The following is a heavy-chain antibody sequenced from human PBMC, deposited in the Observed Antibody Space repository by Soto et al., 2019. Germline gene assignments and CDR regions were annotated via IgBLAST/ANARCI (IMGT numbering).Heavy chain of an antibody. D-gene: IGHD3-3*01. CDR1: GFTVSSNY. CDR3: ARERGITIYGVVREEYGMDV. V-gene: IGHV3-53*01. Sequence: VGSLRLSCAASGFTVSSNYMSWFRQASGVGLEWVSVIYCCGNTYYSGSVKDRFPIVRDNSKNKLYLQMNSLRAEDTAVYYCARERGITIYGVVREEYGMDVWGQGTTVTVSS. CDR2: IYCCGNT. J-gene: IGHJ6*01.